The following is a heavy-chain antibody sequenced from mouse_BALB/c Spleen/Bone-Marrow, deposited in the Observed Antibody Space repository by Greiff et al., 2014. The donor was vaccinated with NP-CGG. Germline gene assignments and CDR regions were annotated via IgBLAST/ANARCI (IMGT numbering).Heavy chain of an antibody. CDR3: ARIYGNFEAMDY. Sequence: VKLMESGPGLVAPSQSLSITCSVSGFSLSRYSVHWVRQPPGKGLEWLGMIWGGGSTDYNSALKSRPIISKDNSKSQVFLKMNSLQTDDTAMYHCARIYGNFEAMDYWGQGTSVTVSS. CDR2: IWGGGST. CDR1: GFSLSRYS. J-gene: IGHJ4*01. D-gene: IGHD2-1*01. V-gene: IGHV2-6-4*01.